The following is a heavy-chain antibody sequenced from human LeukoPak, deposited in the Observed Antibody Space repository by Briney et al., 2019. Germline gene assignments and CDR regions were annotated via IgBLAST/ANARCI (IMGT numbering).Heavy chain of an antibody. J-gene: IGHJ6*02. CDR3: ARDRAKNTYSSSWFYGMDV. CDR2: IIPILGIA. CDR1: GGTFSSYA. D-gene: IGHD6-13*01. V-gene: IGHV1-69*04. Sequence: SVKVSCKASGGTFSSYAISWVRQAPGQGPEWMGRIIPILGIANYAQKFQGRVTITADKSTSTAYMELSSLRSEDTAVYYCARDRAKNTYSSSWFYGMDVWGQGTTVTVSS.